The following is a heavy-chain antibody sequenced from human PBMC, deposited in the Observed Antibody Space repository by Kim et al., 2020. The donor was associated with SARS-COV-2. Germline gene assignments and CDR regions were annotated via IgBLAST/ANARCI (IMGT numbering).Heavy chain of an antibody. Sequence: SETLSLTCTVSGGSISSSSYYWDWIRQPPGKGLEWIGSIYYSGSTYYNPSLKSRVTISVDTSKNQFSLKLSSVIAADTAVYYCARHVTVTLPYYYYYGMDVWGQGTTVTVSS. D-gene: IGHD4-17*01. J-gene: IGHJ6*02. V-gene: IGHV4-39*01. CDR2: IYYSGST. CDR1: GGSISSSSYY. CDR3: ARHVTVTLPYYYYYGMDV.